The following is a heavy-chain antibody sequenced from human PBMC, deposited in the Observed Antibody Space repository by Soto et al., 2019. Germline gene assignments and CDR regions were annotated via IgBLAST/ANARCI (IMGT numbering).Heavy chain of an antibody. J-gene: IGHJ6*02. CDR2: IYYSGST. V-gene: IGHV4-30-4*01. Sequence: SETLSLTCSVSGGSISSGDYYWSWIRQPPEKGLEWIGYIYYSGSTYYNPSLKSRVTISVDTSKNQFSPNLNSVTAADTAVYFCARGNDFWSGYSTLTYYGLDVWGQGTTVTVSS. CDR3: ARGNDFWSGYSTLTYYGLDV. CDR1: GGSISSGDYY. D-gene: IGHD3-3*01.